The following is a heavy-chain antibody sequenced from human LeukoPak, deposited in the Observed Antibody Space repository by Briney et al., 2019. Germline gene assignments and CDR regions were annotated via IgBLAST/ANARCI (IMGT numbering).Heavy chain of an antibody. CDR1: GYTFTNYY. D-gene: IGHD6-19*01. V-gene: IGHV1-46*01. CDR2: INPSGGST. Sequence: ASVKVSCKASGYTFTNYYMHWVRQAPGQGLEWMGIINPSGGSTRYEQKFQGRVTMIRDTSTGTVYMELSSLRSEDTAVYYCARESDLAVAGTGFDYWGQGTLVTVSS. CDR3: ARESDLAVAGTGFDY. J-gene: IGHJ4*02.